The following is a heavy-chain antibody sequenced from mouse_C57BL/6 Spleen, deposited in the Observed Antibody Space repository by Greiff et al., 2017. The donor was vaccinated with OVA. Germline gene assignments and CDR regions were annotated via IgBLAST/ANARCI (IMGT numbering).Heavy chain of an antibody. J-gene: IGHJ2*01. V-gene: IGHV5-17*01. CDR1: GFTFSDYG. D-gene: IGHD4-1*01. CDR2: ISSGSITI. Sequence: EVKLVESGGGLVKPGGSLNLSCAASGFTFSDYGMHWVRQAPEKGLEWVAYISSGSITIYYADTVKGRFTISRDNAKNTLFLQMTSLRSEDTAMYYCARHGNYFDYWGQGTTLTVSS. CDR3: ARHGNYFDY.